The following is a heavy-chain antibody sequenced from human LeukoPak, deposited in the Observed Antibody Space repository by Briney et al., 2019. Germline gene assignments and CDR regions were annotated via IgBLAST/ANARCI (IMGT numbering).Heavy chain of an antibody. Sequence: GGSLRLSCAASGFTFSSYAMSGVRQAPGKGLEWVSAISGSGGSTYYADSVKGRFTISRDNSKNTLYLQMNSLRAEDTAAYYCAKVSSYGLSLFGYWGQGTLVTVSS. CDR1: GFTFSSYA. V-gene: IGHV3-23*01. CDR2: ISGSGGST. D-gene: IGHD5-18*01. J-gene: IGHJ4*02. CDR3: AKVSSYGLSLFGY.